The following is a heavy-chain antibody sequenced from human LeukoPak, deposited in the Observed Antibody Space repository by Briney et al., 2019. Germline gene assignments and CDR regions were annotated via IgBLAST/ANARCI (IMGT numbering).Heavy chain of an antibody. D-gene: IGHD1-14*01. J-gene: IGHJ6*03. CDR1: GYTFTGYY. CDR2: INPNSGGT. V-gene: IGHV1-2*06. CDR3: ATRTIFPYYYYMDV. Sequence: ASVKVSCKGSGYTFTGYYMHWVRQALGQGLEWMGRINPNSGGTNYAQKFQGRVTMTRDTSISTAYMELSRLRSDDTAVYYCATRTIFPYYYYMDVWGKGTTVTVSS.